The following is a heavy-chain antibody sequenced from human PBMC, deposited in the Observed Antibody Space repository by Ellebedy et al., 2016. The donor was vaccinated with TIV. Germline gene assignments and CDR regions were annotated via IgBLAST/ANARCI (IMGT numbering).Heavy chain of an antibody. CDR3: ARWGHYYDSGGY. V-gene: IGHV4-59*08. D-gene: IGHD3-22*01. Sequence: PSETLSLTCTVSGGSIDSYYWSWIRQPPGKGLEWIEYIHYSGTTNFNPSLKGRVTISVDRPKNQVSLKVRSVIAADTAVYYCARWGHYYDSGGYWGQGALVTVSS. J-gene: IGHJ4*02. CDR1: GGSIDSYY. CDR2: IHYSGTT.